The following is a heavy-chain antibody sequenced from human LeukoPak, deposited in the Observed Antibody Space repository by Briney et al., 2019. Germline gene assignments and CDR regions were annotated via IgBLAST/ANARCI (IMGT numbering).Heavy chain of an antibody. CDR3: AREGYYDISGYRGAFDI. V-gene: IGHV4-59*01. CDR2: IYYSGST. CDR1: GGSISSYY. J-gene: IGHJ3*02. Sequence: PSETLSLTCTVSGGSISSYYWSWIRQPPGKGLEWIGYIYYSGSTNYNPSLKSRVTISVDTSKNQFSLKLSSVTAADTAVYYCAREGYYDISGYRGAFDIWGQGTMVTVSS. D-gene: IGHD3-22*01.